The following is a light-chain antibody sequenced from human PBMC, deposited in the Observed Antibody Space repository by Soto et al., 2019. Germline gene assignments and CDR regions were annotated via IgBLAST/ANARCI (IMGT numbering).Light chain of an antibody. Sequence: QSVLTQPPSVSAAPGQKVTISCSGSSSNIGNNFVSWDQHLPGTAPKLLIYDNNKRPSGIPDRCSGTKSGTSATLGITGLQTGDEAHYYCATWDSSLIAGVFGGGTKVTVL. J-gene: IGLJ2*01. CDR1: SSNIGNNF. CDR3: ATWDSSLIAGV. CDR2: DNN. V-gene: IGLV1-51*01.